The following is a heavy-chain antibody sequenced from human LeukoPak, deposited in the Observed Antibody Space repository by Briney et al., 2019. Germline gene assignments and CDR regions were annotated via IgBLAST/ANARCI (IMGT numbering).Heavy chain of an antibody. CDR2: IYHSGST. CDR3: ARGSYYGSGSYYDY. CDR1: GYSISSGFY. J-gene: IGHJ4*02. Sequence: PSETLSLTCTVSGYSISSGFYWGWIRQPPGKGLEWIGSIYHSGSTNYNPSLKSRVTISVDTSKNQFSLKLSSVTAADTAVYYCARGSYYGSGSYYDYWGQGTLVTVSS. V-gene: IGHV4-38-2*02. D-gene: IGHD3-10*01.